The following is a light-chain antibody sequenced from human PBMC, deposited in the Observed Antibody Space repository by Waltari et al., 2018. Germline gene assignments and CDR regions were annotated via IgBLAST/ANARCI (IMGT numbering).Light chain of an antibody. J-gene: IGKJ3*01. CDR2: KAS. Sequence: DIQMTQSPSSLSASVGDRVTSTCRASENVNNYLNWYQQKPGKAPKLLIYKASTLQSGVPSRFSGSGSGTDYTFTISSLQSEDVATYYCQHGYGTPFTFGPGTKLDIK. CDR3: QHGYGTPFT. CDR1: ENVNNY. V-gene: IGKV1-39*01.